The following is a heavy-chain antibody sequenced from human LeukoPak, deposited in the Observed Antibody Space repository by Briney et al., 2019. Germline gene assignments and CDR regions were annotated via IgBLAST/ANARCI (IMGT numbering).Heavy chain of an antibody. CDR2: ISSSGNTI. CDR3: ARGRFYSYTYYFDY. D-gene: IGHD5-18*01. V-gene: IGHV3-48*03. CDR1: GFTFNTYE. Sequence: PAGSLRLSCAASGFTFNTYEMNWVGQSPGKGMEWVSYISSSGNTIYYTDSVKGRFSISRNNAKNSLYLQMDSLKAEDTAVYYCARGRFYSYTYYFDYWGQGTLVTVSS. J-gene: IGHJ4*02.